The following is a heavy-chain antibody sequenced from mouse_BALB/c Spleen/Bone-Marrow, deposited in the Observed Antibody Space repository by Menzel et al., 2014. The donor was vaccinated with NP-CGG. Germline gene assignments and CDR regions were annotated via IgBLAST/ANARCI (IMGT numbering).Heavy chain of an antibody. V-gene: IGHV1-18*01. Sequence: EVMLVESGPELVKPGASMKISCKAFGYSFTGYTTNWVKQSHGKNLEWIGLINPYNGGTTYNQYFKGKATLTVDRSSSTAYMELLSLTSEDSAVYYCASYYGSTWYFDVWGAGTTVTVSS. D-gene: IGHD1-1*01. CDR3: ASYYGSTWYFDV. CDR2: INPYNGGT. J-gene: IGHJ1*01. CDR1: GYSFTGYT.